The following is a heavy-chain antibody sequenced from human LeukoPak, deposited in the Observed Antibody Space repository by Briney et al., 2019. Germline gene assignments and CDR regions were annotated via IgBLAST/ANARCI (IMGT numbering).Heavy chain of an antibody. V-gene: IGHV1-69*13. CDR3: ARVQGIPLIVGATLGDDAFDI. CDR1: GVTFTSYA. J-gene: IGHJ3*02. Sequence: ASVKVSCKAPGVTFTSYAISWVRPATGQGLEWMGGIIPIFGTANYAQKFQGRVTITADESTSTAYMELSSLRSEDTAVYYCARVQGIPLIVGATLGDDAFDIWGQGTMVTVSS. D-gene: IGHD1-26*01. CDR2: IIPIFGTA.